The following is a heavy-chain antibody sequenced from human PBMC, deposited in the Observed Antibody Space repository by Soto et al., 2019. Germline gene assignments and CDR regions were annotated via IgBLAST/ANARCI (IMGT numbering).Heavy chain of an antibody. Sequence: QGQLVQSGPEVKKTGASVRVSCVASGYTFSSFGIAWVRQAPGQGPEWMGWVTGHNGNTKYAQKFQDRVTMTTDTSTNTAYMELRGLTSDDTAVYFCARAPPFDYWGQGTLITVSS. CDR2: VTGHNGNT. CDR3: ARAPPFDY. CDR1: GYTFSSFG. J-gene: IGHJ4*02. V-gene: IGHV1-18*04.